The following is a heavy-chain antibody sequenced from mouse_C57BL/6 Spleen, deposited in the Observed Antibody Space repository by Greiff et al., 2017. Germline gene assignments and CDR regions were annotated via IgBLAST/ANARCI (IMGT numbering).Heavy chain of an antibody. CDR1: GYTFTSYN. V-gene: IGHV1-12*01. J-gene: IGHJ4*01. Sequence: LQQSGAELVRPGASVKMSCKASGYTFTSYNMHWVKQTPRQGLEWIGAIYPGNGDTSYNQKFKGKATLTVDKSSSTAYMQLSSLTSEDSAVYFCAKGNYGSSPAYAMDYWGQGASVTVSS. CDR3: AKGNYGSSPAYAMDY. CDR2: IYPGNGDT. D-gene: IGHD1-1*01.